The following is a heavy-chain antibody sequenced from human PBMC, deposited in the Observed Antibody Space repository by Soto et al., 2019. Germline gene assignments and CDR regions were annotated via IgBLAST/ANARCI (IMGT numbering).Heavy chain of an antibody. D-gene: IGHD6-25*01. V-gene: IGHV1-2*02. CDR2: INPNTSAT. J-gene: IGHJ6*02. CDR1: GYIFTGYF. Sequence: ASVKVSCKASGYIFTGYFIQWLRQAPGQGLEWMGWINPNTSATNYAQKFQGRVTMTRDTSLGAAYMELTSLRPDDTALYYCARITSGSDHYYRMDVWGQGTTLTVSS. CDR3: ARITSGSDHYYRMDV.